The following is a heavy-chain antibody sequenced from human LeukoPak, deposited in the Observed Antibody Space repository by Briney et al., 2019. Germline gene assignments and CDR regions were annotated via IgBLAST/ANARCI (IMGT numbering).Heavy chain of an antibody. CDR1: GGSISSSSYY. J-gene: IGHJ5*02. CDR3: ARVRGDKDGYNSIDP. D-gene: IGHD5-24*01. V-gene: IGHV4-39*07. Sequence: SETLSLTCTVSGGSISSSSYYWGWIRQPPGKGLEWIGSIYYSGSTYYNPSPKSRVTISVDTSKNHFSLKLSSVTAADTAVYYCARVRGDKDGYNSIDPWGQGTLVTVSS. CDR2: IYYSGST.